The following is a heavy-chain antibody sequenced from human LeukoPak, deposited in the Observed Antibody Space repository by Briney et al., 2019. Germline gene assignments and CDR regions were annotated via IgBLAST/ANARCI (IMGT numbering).Heavy chain of an antibody. CDR2: IIPIFGTA. V-gene: IGHV1-69*13. CDR3: ARVGRREVGPVAGIWSYFDY. D-gene: IGHD6-19*01. J-gene: IGHJ4*02. Sequence: ASVKVSCKASGGTFSSYAISWVRQAPGQGLEWMGGIIPIFGTANYAQKFQGRVTITADESTSTAYMELSSLRSEDTAVYYCARVGRREVGPVAGIWSYFDYWGQGTLVTVSS. CDR1: GGTFSSYA.